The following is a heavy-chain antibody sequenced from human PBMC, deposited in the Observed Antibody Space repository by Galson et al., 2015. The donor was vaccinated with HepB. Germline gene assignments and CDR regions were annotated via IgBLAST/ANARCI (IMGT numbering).Heavy chain of an antibody. V-gene: IGHV1-24*01. CDR1: GYTLTELS. D-gene: IGHD3-16*01. J-gene: IGHJ3*02. Sequence: SVKVSCKVSGYTLTELSMHWVRQAPGKGLEWMGGFDPEDGETIYAQKFQGRVTMTEDTSTDTAYMELSSLRSEDTAVYYCATLGGSPGHDAFDIWGQGTMVTVSS. CDR2: FDPEDGET. CDR3: ATLGGSPGHDAFDI.